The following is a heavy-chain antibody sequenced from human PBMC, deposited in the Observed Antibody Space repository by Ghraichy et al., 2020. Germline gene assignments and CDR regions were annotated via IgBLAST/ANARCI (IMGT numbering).Heavy chain of an antibody. CDR2: ISAYNGNT. CDR1: GYTFTSYG. J-gene: IGHJ6*02. D-gene: IGHD3-22*01. CDR3: ARDQYYYDSSGYYGGMDV. Sequence: ASVKVSCKASGYTFTSYGISWVRQAPGQGLEWMGWISAYNGNTNYAQKLQGRVTMTTDTSTSTAYMELRSLRSDDTAVYYCARDQYYYDSSGYYGGMDVWGQGTTVTVSS. V-gene: IGHV1-18*01.